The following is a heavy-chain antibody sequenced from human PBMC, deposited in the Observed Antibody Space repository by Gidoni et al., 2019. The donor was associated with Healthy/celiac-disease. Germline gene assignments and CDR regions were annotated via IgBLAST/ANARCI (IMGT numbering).Heavy chain of an antibody. CDR2: IIPILGRA. V-gene: IGHV1-69*08. Sequence: QVQLVQSGAEVKKPGSSVKVSCKASGGTFSSYTTSWVRQAPGQGLEWMGRIIPILGRANYAQKFQGRVTITADKSTSTAYMELSSLRSEDTAVYYCARGRMATIYRYYYGMDVWGQGTTVTVSS. J-gene: IGHJ6*02. CDR3: ARGRMATIYRYYYGMDV. D-gene: IGHD5-12*01. CDR1: GGTFSSYT.